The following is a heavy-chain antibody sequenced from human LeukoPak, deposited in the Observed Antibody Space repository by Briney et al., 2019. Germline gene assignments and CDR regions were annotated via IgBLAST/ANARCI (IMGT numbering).Heavy chain of an antibody. CDR3: ARVSGY. V-gene: IGHV3-48*01. D-gene: IGHD3-10*01. CDR2: ISSSSSTI. Sequence: GGSLRLSCAASGFTFSSYSMNWVRQAPGKGLEWVSYISSSSSTIYYADSVKGRFTISRDNAKNSLYLQMNSLRAEDSAVYYCARVSGYWGQGTLVTVSS. CDR1: GFTFSSYS. J-gene: IGHJ4*02.